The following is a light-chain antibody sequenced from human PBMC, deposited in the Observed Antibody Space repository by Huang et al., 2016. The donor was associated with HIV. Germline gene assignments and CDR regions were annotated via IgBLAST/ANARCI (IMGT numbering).Light chain of an antibody. CDR3: QQYDNPLT. V-gene: IGKV1-33*01. CDR2: DAS. J-gene: IGKJ2*01. CDR1: QDISHF. Sequence: DIQMTQSPSSLSASVGDRVTITCQASQDISHFLNWYQQKPGKAPKLLIYDASNLQTGVSSRFSGGGAGTDFIFTISSLQPEDIATYYCQQYDNPLTFGQGTKVEIK.